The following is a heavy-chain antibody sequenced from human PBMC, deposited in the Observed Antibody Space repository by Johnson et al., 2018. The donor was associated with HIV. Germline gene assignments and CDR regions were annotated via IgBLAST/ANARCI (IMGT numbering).Heavy chain of an antibody. CDR1: GFTVSSSY. J-gene: IGHJ3*02. CDR2: MYSGGSP. D-gene: IGHD2-21*01. Sequence: VQLVESGGGLVQPGGSLRLSCAASGFTVSSSYMSWIRQAPGTGLEWVSVMYSGGSPYYAQSVKGRFTISRDNAKNSLYLQMNSLRAEDTAVYNCTRSQGSGEGAFDIWGQGTMVTVSS. CDR3: TRSQGSGEGAFDI. V-gene: IGHV3-53*01.